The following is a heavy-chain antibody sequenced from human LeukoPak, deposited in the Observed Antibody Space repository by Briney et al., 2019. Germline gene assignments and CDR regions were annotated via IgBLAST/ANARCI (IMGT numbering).Heavy chain of an antibody. D-gene: IGHD2-2*01. CDR1: GASISGGYY. Sequence: PSETLSLTCSVSGASISGGYYWSLIRQPPGKGLEWIGSIFYSGTTYYNPALKSRVTISVDRSMNQFSLRLSSVTAADTAVYYCARAVYCSSTSCYGAFDIWGQGTMVTVSS. V-gene: IGHV4-31*03. CDR2: IFYSGTT. CDR3: ARAVYCSSTSCYGAFDI. J-gene: IGHJ3*02.